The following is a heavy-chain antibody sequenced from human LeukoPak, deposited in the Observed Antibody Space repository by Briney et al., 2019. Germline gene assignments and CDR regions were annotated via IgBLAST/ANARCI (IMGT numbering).Heavy chain of an antibody. Sequence: GGSLRLSCAASGFTVSSNYMSWVRQAPGKGLEWVSVIYSGGSTYYADSVKGRFTISRDNSKNTLYLQMNSRRAEDTAVYYCARDGDSSGWWVPFDYWGQGTLVTVSS. D-gene: IGHD6-19*01. CDR2: IYSGGST. CDR3: ARDGDSSGWWVPFDY. V-gene: IGHV3-66*01. J-gene: IGHJ4*02. CDR1: GFTVSSNY.